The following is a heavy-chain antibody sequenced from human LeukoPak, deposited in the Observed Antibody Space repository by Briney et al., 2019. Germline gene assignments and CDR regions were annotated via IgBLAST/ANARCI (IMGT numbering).Heavy chain of an antibody. CDR2: INPKSGDT. CDR3: ARGGIEVPAFDI. V-gene: IGHV1-2*02. Sequence: GASVKVSRKASGYTFTGNFIHWVRQAPGQGLEWVGLINPKSGDTTYAQRFQGRLTLTRDTSIRTAFMELGSLGSDDTAVYYCARGGIEVPAFDIWGRGTMVTVSS. CDR1: GYTFTGNF. J-gene: IGHJ3*02. D-gene: IGHD1-26*01.